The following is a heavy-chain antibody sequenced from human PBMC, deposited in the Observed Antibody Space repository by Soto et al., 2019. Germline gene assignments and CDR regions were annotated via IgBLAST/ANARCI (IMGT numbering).Heavy chain of an antibody. J-gene: IGHJ4*02. V-gene: IGHV1-8*01. CDR1: GYTFSSYH. Sequence: ASVKVSCKASGYTFSSYHINWVRQAPGQGPEWMGWMSPNSGDTGYAQNFQARVTMTRDTSTSTAYMELSSLTSADTAMYYCARGVDAGVDYWGQGTLVTVS. D-gene: IGHD1-26*01. CDR3: ARGVDAGVDY. CDR2: MSPNSGDT.